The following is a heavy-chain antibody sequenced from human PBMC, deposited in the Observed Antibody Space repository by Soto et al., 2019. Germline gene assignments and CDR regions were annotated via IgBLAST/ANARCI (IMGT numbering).Heavy chain of an antibody. D-gene: IGHD3-10*01. CDR2: ISSSSSTI. V-gene: IGHV3-48*01. J-gene: IGHJ6*03. CDR1: GFTFSSYS. CDR3: ASPYGSGSYRNLYYYMDV. Sequence: EVQLVESGGGLVQPGGSLRLSCAASGFTFSSYSMNWVRQAPGKGLEWVSYISSSSSTIYYADSVKGRVTISRDNAKNSLYLQMNSLRAEDTDVYYCASPYGSGSYRNLYYYMDVWGKGTTVTVSS.